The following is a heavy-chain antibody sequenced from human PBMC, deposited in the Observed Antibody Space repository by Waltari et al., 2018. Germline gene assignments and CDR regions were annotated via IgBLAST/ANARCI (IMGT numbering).Heavy chain of an antibody. CDR1: GFTFSSDA. CDR2: ISGSGSST. J-gene: IGHJ3*02. D-gene: IGHD3-22*01. Sequence: EVQLLESGGGLVQPGGAPRLACAASGFTFSSDALSRFRPAPGKGLEWVSAISGSGSSTYYANSVKGWFTISRDNSQNTLYLQMNSLRAEDTALYYCARGGYYDSTSGRYAFDIWGQGTMVTVSS. CDR3: ARGGYYDSTSGRYAFDI. V-gene: IGHV3-23*01.